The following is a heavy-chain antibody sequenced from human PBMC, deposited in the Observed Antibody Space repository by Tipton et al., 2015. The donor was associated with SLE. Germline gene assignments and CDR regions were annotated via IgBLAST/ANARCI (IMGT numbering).Heavy chain of an antibody. Sequence: RSLRLSCAASGFTFADYAMHWVRQAPGKGLEWVSGISWNSGSIGYADSVKGRFTISRDNAKNSLYLQMNSLRAEDTALYYCAKGGIVLMVYAYFDYWGQGTLVTVSS. CDR3: AKGGIVLMVYAYFDY. CDR2: ISWNSGSI. J-gene: IGHJ4*02. CDR1: GFTFADYA. D-gene: IGHD2-8*01. V-gene: IGHV3-9*01.